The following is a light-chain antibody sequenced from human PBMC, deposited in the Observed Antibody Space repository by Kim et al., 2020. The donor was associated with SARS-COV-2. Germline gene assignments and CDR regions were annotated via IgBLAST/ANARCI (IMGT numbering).Light chain of an antibody. V-gene: IGLV3-1*01. J-gene: IGLJ3*02. CDR3: QASDTGIWV. CDR2: QDA. Sequence: VSPGQTATITCSGDNLGDKYVCWYQQKAGQSPVLVIYQDAKRPSGIPERFSGSNSGNTATLTISGTQAIDEADYYCQASDTGIWVFGGGTKVTVL. CDR1: NLGDKY.